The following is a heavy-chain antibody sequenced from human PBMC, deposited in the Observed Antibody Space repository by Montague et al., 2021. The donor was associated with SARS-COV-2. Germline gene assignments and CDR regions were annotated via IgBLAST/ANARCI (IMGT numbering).Heavy chain of an antibody. CDR2: TYYRSKWCN. CDR3: ARAYCGGDCYFYWYFDL. V-gene: IGHV6-1*01. D-gene: IGHD2-21*02. J-gene: IGHJ2*01. Sequence: CAISGDRVSSNIATWNWIRQSPSRGLEWLGRTYYRSKWCNDYAVSVKSRVIINPDTSNNRISLQLNSVTPEDTAVYYCARAYCGGDCYFYWYFDLWGRGTLVTVSS. CDR1: GDRVSSNIAT.